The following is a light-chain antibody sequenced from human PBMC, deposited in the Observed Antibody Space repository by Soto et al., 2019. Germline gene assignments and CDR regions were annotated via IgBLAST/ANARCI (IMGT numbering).Light chain of an antibody. CDR1: QDISKY. Sequence: DIQMTQSPSSLSASVGDRVTITCQASQDISKYLNWYQQKPGKAPKLLTYDASNLETGVPSRFSGSGSGTDFSFTISSLQPEDIATYYCQKYDNVPLTFGGGTKVEIK. V-gene: IGKV1-33*01. CDR2: DAS. CDR3: QKYDNVPLT. J-gene: IGKJ4*01.